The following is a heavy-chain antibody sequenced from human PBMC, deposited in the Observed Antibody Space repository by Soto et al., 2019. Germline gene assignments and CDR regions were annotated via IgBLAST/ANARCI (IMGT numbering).Heavy chain of an antibody. Sequence: QVQLVQSGAEVKRPGASVKVSCKASGYTFISYAFSWVRQAPGQGLEWMGWISTYNGNTNYAQNLQGRVTMTTDTSTSTAYMELRSRRSDDTAVYYCARGSDILTGSLVLDYYYGMDVWGQGTTVTVSS. V-gene: IGHV1-18*01. D-gene: IGHD3-9*01. CDR3: ARGSDILTGSLVLDYYYGMDV. CDR1: GYTFISYA. J-gene: IGHJ6*02. CDR2: ISTYNGNT.